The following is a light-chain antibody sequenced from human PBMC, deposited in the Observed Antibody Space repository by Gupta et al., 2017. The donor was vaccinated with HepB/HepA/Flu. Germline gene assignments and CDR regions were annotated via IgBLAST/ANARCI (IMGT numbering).Light chain of an antibody. CDR2: AAS. CDR1: PSINNY. Sequence: DIQLTQSPSSLSASVGDRVTITCRASPSINNYLNWYQQKEGKAPELLIYAASSLQSGVPSRFSGSGSGTDFTLTIGSLEPEDFATYYCLQGYILRLTFGQGTKVEIK. CDR3: LQGYILRLT. V-gene: IGKV1-39*01. J-gene: IGKJ1*01.